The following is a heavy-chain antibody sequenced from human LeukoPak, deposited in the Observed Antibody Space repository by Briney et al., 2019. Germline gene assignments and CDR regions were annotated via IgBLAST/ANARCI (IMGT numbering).Heavy chain of an antibody. V-gene: IGHV1-69*05. D-gene: IGHD2-2*01. CDR3: ARPYCSSTSCSPGAFDI. CDR1: GGTFSSYA. Sequence: GASVKVSCKASGGTFSSYAISWVRQAPGQGLEWMGGIIPIFGTANYAQKFQGRVTITTDESTSTAYMELSSLRSEDTAVYYCARPYCSSTSCSPGAFDIWGQGTMVTVSS. CDR2: IIPIFGTA. J-gene: IGHJ3*02.